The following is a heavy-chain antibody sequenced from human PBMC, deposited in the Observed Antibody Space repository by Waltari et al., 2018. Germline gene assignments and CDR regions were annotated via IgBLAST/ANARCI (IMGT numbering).Heavy chain of an antibody. CDR2: IGTAGDT. Sequence: EVQLVESGGGLVQPGGSLSLSCAASGFPLLSYDMPWVRQATGKGLVWVSAIGTAGDTYDLGSVKGRFTISRENAKNSLYLQMNSLRAGDTAMYYCARATTYAFDIWGQGTMVTVSS. V-gene: IGHV3-13*01. CDR1: GFPLLSYD. J-gene: IGHJ3*02. CDR3: ARATTYAFDI.